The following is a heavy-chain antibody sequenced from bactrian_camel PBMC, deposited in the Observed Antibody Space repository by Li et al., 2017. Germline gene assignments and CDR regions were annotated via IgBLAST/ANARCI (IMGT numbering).Heavy chain of an antibody. CDR1: EYTYSTYC. CDR3: WSRAG. J-gene: IGHJ4*01. Sequence: VQLVESGGGSVQAGGSLRLSCAASEYTYSTYCMGWFRQSPGREREAVAVPVRGGGSTYYAGSVKGRFTISRDNAKNTVYLQMNSLNSEDTALYYCWSRAGWGQGTQVTVS. CDR2: PVRGGGST. V-gene: IGHV3S40*01.